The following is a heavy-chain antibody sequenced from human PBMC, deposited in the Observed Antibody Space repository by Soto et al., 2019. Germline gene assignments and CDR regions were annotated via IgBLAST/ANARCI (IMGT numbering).Heavy chain of an antibody. D-gene: IGHD2-15*01. Sequence: SETLSLTCTVSGDSIKSADYLWTWIRQPPGEGLEYIGYIYYTGTISYKPSLQSRAAISLDTSKNQFSLKLTSATATDTAVYYCVRMRTGGSRPVDHWGQGTLVTVSS. CDR2: IYYTGTI. J-gene: IGHJ4*02. CDR1: GDSIKSADYL. CDR3: VRMRTGGSRPVDH. V-gene: IGHV4-30-4*01.